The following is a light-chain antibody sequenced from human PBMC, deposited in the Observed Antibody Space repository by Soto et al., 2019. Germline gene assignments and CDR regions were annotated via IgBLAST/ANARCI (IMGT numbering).Light chain of an antibody. J-gene: IGLJ3*02. Sequence: QSVLTQPPSASGSPGQSVTISCTGTSSDVGNYNYLSWYQQHPGKAPRLMIYQVNKRPSGVPDRFSGSKSGNTASLTVSGLQAEDEADYYCTSYSGVNQVLFGGGTKVTVL. CDR1: SSDVGNYNY. CDR3: TSYSGVNQVL. CDR2: QVN. V-gene: IGLV2-8*01.